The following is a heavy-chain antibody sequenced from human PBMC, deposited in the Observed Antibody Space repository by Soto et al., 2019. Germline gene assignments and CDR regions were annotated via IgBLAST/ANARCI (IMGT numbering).Heavy chain of an antibody. CDR1: GFTFSSYA. V-gene: IGHV3-30-3*01. CDR3: ARDRLVTGTDYYFDY. J-gene: IGHJ4*02. CDR2: ISYDGSNK. D-gene: IGHD1-20*01. Sequence: LRLSCAASGFTFSSYAMHWVRQAPGKGLEWVAVISYDGSNKYYADSVKGRFTISRDNSKNTLYLQMNSLRAEDTAVYYCARDRLVTGTDYYFDYWGQGTLVTVSS.